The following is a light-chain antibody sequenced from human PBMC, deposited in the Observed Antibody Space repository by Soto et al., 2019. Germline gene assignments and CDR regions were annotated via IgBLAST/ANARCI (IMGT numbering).Light chain of an antibody. CDR3: QHYASSPIT. V-gene: IGKV3-20*01. CDR2: GAS. Sequence: VLTQSPDTLSLSPGATAILSCRASQTVDTYAAWYQLKPGQRPRLLIYGASSRALDIPDRFIGSGSGTNFPLTIHRLEPEDFAVYFCQHYASSPITFGQGTRLEIK. J-gene: IGKJ5*01. CDR1: QTVDTY.